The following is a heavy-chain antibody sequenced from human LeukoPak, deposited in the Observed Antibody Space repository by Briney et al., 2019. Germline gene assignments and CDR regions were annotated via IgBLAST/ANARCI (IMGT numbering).Heavy chain of an antibody. D-gene: IGHD3-22*01. CDR2: ISSSSSYI. Sequence: GGSLRLSCAASGFTFSSYSMNWVRQAPGKGLEWVSSISSSSSYIYYADSVKGRFTISRDNAKNSLYLQMNSLRAEDTAVYYCARLLDSGDYALSVLRYWGQGTLVTVSS. CDR3: ARLLDSGDYALSVLRY. J-gene: IGHJ4*02. CDR1: GFTFSSYS. V-gene: IGHV3-21*01.